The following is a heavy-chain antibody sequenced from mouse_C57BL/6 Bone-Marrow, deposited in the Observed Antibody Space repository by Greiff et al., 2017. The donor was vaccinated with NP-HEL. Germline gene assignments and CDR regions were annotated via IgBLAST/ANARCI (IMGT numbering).Heavy chain of an antibody. Sequence: QVQLKESGAELVRPGASVKMSCKASGYTFTSYNMHWVKQTPRQGLEWIGAIYPGNGDTSYNQKFKGKATLTVDKSSSTAYMQLSSLTSEDSAVYFGARTVFDYAPFAYWGQGTLVTVSA. CDR2: IYPGNGDT. V-gene: IGHV1-12*01. D-gene: IGHD1-1*01. CDR3: ARTVFDYAPFAY. CDR1: GYTFTSYN. J-gene: IGHJ3*01.